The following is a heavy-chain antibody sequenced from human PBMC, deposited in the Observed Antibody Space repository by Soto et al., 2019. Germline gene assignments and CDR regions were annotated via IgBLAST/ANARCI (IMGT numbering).Heavy chain of an antibody. CDR1: GFALSSYW. CDR2: INPDGSRV. D-gene: IGHD1-26*01. V-gene: IGHV3-74*01. Sequence: EVHLVESGGGLVQPGGSLRLSCAPSGFALSSYWMHWVRQVPGKGLVWVSRINPDGSRVDYADSVRGRFTISRDDAKNTLFLQMNSLRAEDTAVYYCARVPVGAYGKFDPWGQGTLVTVSS. J-gene: IGHJ5*02. CDR3: ARVPVGAYGKFDP.